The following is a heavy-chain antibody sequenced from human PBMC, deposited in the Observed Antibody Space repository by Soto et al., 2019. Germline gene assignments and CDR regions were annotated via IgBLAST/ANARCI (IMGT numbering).Heavy chain of an antibody. CDR2: ISSSSSYT. Sequence: QVQLVESGGGLVKPGGSLRLSCAASGFNFSDYYMSWIRQAPGKGLEWVSYISSSSSYTNYADSVKGRFTISRDNAKNSLYLQMNSLRAEDTAVYYCARDLKYNWNEGKHFAFDIWGQGTMVTVSS. J-gene: IGHJ3*02. V-gene: IGHV3-11*05. D-gene: IGHD1-1*01. CDR1: GFNFSDYY. CDR3: ARDLKYNWNEGKHFAFDI.